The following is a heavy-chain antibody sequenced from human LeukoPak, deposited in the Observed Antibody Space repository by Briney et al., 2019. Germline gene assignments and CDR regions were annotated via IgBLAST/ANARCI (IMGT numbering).Heavy chain of an antibody. J-gene: IGHJ3*02. CDR3: ARGWMEIRAFDI. CDR2: INHSGST. Sequence: PSEILSLTCAVYGGSFSGYYWSWIRQPPGKGLEWIGEINHSGSTNYNPSLKSRVTISVDTSKNQFSLKLSSVTAADTAVYYCARGWMEIRAFDIWGQGTMVTVSS. V-gene: IGHV4-34*01. CDR1: GGSFSGYY. D-gene: IGHD2-2*03.